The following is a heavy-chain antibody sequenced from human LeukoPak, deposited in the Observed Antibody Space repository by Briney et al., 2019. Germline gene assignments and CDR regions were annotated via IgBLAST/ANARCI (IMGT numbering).Heavy chain of an antibody. J-gene: IGHJ4*02. CDR1: GFTFSSYG. CDR2: IWYDGSNK. CDR3: ARDRQPNVLRFLEWSG. D-gene: IGHD3-3*01. Sequence: GRSLRLSCAASGFTFSSYGMHWVRQAPGKGLEWVAVIWYDGSNKYYADSVKGRFTISRDNSKNTLYLQMNSLRAEDTAVYYCARDRQPNVLRFLEWSGWGQGTLVTVSS. V-gene: IGHV3-33*01.